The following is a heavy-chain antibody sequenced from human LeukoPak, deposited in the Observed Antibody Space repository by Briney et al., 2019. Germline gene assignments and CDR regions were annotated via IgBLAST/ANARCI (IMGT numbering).Heavy chain of an antibody. CDR2: ISGSGGST. CDR3: ARAPTGPYFRGYYFDY. J-gene: IGHJ4*02. CDR1: GFTFSSYA. Sequence: GGSLRLSCAASGFTFSSYAMSWVRQAPGKGLEWVSAISGSGGSTYYADSVKGRFTISRDNSKNTLYLQVNSLRAEDTAVYYCARAPTGPYFRGYYFDYWGQGTLVTVSS. D-gene: IGHD3-10*02. V-gene: IGHV3-23*01.